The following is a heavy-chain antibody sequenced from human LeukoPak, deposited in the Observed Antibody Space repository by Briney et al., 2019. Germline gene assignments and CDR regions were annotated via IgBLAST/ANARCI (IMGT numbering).Heavy chain of an antibody. V-gene: IGHV3-74*01. CDR3: ARASSATAHFTTVDY. CDR1: GFSCSSDY. CDR2: ISSDVSDT. D-gene: IGHD1-26*01. Sequence: GGSPTLSCAASGFSCSSDYMHRVRQARGKGLVWVSRISSDVSDTSYTDSVKGRFTISRDNAKTTLYLQMNSLRAEDTAIYYCARASSATAHFTTVDYSGQGTPLTVSS. J-gene: IGHJ4*02.